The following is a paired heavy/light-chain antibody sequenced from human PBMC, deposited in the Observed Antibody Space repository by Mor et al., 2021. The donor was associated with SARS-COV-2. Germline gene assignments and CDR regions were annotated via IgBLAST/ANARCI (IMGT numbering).Light chain of an antibody. CDR3: QSGDSSGTWV. CDR2: KDS. CDR1: ALPKQY. J-gene: IGLJ3*02. Sequence: SYELTQPPSVSVSPGQTARITCSGDALPKQYAYWYQQKPGQAPVLVIYKDSERPSGIPERFSGSSSGTTVTLTISGVQAEDEADYYCQSGDSSGTWVFGGGTKLTVL. V-gene: IGLV3-25*03.
Heavy chain of an antibody. D-gene: IGHD3-22*01. CDR1: GYTFTSYG. CDR2: ISAYNGNT. CDR3: ARVLYYYDSSGMYNWFDP. V-gene: IGHV1-18*01. Sequence: QVQLVQSGAEVKKPGASVKVSCKASGYTFTSYGISWVRQAPGQGLEWMGWISAYNGNTNYAQKLQGRVTMTTDTSTSTAYMELRSLRSDDTAVYYCARVLYYYDSSGMYNWFDPWGQGTLVTVSS. J-gene: IGHJ5*02.